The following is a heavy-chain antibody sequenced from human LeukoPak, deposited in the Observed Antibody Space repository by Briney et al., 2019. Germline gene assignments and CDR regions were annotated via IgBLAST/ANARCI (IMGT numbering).Heavy chain of an antibody. V-gene: IGHV1-2*06. CDR3: AVSPNCGGDCYFNYYYMDV. CDR2: INPNSGGT. CDR1: GYTFTGYY. D-gene: IGHD2-21*01. J-gene: IGHJ6*03. Sequence: GASVKVSCKASGYTFTGYYMHWVRQAPGQGLEWMGRINPNSGGTNYAQKFQGRVTMTRDTSISTAYMELSRLRSDDTAVYYCAVSPNCGGDCYFNYYYMDVWGKGTTVTVSS.